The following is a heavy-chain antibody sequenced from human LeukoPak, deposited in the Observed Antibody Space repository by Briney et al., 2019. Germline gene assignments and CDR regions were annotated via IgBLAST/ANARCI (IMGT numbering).Heavy chain of an antibody. CDR3: ATLRGAYSSGWYGGYYFDY. V-gene: IGHV4-59*01. D-gene: IGHD6-19*01. CDR1: GGSISSYY. CDR2: IYYSGST. J-gene: IGHJ4*02. Sequence: SETLSLTCTVSGGSISSYYWSWIRQPPGKGLEWIGYIYYSGSTNYNPSLKSRVTISVDTSKNQFSLKLSSVTAADTAVYYCATLRGAYSSGWYGGYYFDYWGQGTLVTVSS.